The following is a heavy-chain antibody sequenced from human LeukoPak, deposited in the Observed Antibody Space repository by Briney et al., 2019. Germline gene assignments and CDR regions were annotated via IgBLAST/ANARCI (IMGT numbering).Heavy chain of an antibody. Sequence: SETLSLTCTVSGGSISSYYWSWIRQPPGKGLEWIGYIYYSGSTNYNPSLKCRVTISVDTSKNQFSLKLSSVTAADTAVYYCASWEDGYNYSNAFDFWGQGTMVTVSS. J-gene: IGHJ3*01. V-gene: IGHV4-59*01. CDR3: ASWEDGYNYSNAFDF. CDR1: GGSISSYY. CDR2: IYYSGST. D-gene: IGHD5-24*01.